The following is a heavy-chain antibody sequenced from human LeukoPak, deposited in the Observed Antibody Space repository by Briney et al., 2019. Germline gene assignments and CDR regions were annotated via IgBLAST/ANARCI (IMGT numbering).Heavy chain of an antibody. Sequence: GGSLRLSCAASGFTFSSYGMHWVRQAPGKGLEWVAVIWYDGSNKYYADSVKGRFTISRDNSKNTLYLQMNSLRAEDTAVYYCAKVGTTVTTGLYYGMDVWGQGTTVTVSS. D-gene: IGHD4-17*01. J-gene: IGHJ6*02. CDR2: IWYDGSNK. V-gene: IGHV3-33*06. CDR1: GFTFSSYG. CDR3: AKVGTTVTTGLYYGMDV.